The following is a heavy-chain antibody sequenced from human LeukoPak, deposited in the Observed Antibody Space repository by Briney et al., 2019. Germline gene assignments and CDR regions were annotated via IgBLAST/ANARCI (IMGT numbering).Heavy chain of an antibody. CDR3: ASMHSSSWYRGFDP. V-gene: IGHV4-30-4*01. Sequence: PSQTLSLTCTVSGGSISSGDYYWSWIRQPPGKGLEWIGYIYYSGSTYYNPSLKSRVTISVDTSKNQFSLKLSSVTAADKAVYYCASMHSSSWYRGFDPWGQGTLVTVSS. CDR1: GGSISSGDYY. D-gene: IGHD6-13*01. CDR2: IYYSGST. J-gene: IGHJ5*02.